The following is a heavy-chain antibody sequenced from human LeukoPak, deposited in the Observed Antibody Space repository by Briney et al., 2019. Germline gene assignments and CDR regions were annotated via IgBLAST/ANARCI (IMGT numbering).Heavy chain of an antibody. V-gene: IGHV4-39*07. Sequence: PSETLSLTCTVSGGSMSSSSYYWGWIRQPPGKGLEWIGSIYYGGSTYYNPSLKSRVTISVDTSKNQFSLKLSSVTAADTAVYYCARGLPDYDILTGYWLDAFDIWGQGTMVTVSS. CDR2: IYYGGST. CDR3: ARGLPDYDILTGYWLDAFDI. J-gene: IGHJ3*02. CDR1: GGSMSSSSYY. D-gene: IGHD3-9*01.